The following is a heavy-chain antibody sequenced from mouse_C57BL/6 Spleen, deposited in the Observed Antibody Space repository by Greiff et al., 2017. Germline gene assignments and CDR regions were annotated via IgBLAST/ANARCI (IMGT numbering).Heavy chain of an antibody. D-gene: IGHD2-12*01. CDR3: TTRDFTSSYYAMDY. CDR2: LDPENGDT. V-gene: IGHV14-4*01. Sequence: VQLQQSGAELVRPGASVKLSCTASGFNIKDDYMHWVKLRPEQGLEWIGWLDPENGDTEYASKFQGKATITADTSSNTAYLQLSSLTSEDTAVYYCTTRDFTSSYYAMDYWGQGTSVTVSS. J-gene: IGHJ4*01. CDR1: GFNIKDDY.